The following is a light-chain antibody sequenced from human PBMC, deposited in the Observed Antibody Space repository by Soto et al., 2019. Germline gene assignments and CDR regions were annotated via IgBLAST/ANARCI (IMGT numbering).Light chain of an antibody. CDR1: QSISSY. CDR2: AAS. V-gene: IGKV1-39*01. Sequence: DIQMTQSPSSLSASVGDRVTITCRASQSISSYLNWYQQKPGKAPKLLIYAASSLQSGVPSRFSGSGSGTDFTLTISRVEPEDFAVYYCQQYGSSPLTFGGGTKVDI. CDR3: QQYGSSPLT. J-gene: IGKJ4*01.